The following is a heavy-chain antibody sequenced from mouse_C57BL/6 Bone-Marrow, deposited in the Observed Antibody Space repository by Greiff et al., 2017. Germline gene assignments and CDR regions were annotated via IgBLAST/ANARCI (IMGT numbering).Heavy chain of an antibody. CDR2: INPNYGTT. J-gene: IGHJ1*03. CDR1: GYSFTDYN. V-gene: IGHV1-39*01. D-gene: IGHD2-3*01. Sequence: VVEPGASVKISCKASGYSFTDYNMNWVKQSNGKSLEWIGVINPNYGTTSYNQKFKVKATLTVDQSSSTAYMQLNSLTSEDSAVYYCARFYDGYPWYFDVWGTGTTVTVSS. CDR3: ARFYDGYPWYFDV.